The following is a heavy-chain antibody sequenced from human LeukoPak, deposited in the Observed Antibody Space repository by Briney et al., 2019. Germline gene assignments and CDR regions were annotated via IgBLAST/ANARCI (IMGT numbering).Heavy chain of an antibody. Sequence: PGRSLRLSCAASGFTFSSYAMHWVRQAPGKGLEWVAVISYDGSNKYYADSVKGRFTISRDNSKNTLYLQMNSLRAEDTAVYYCARVTLGYFDYWGQGTLVTVSS. CDR1: GFTFSSYA. CDR2: ISYDGSNK. V-gene: IGHV3-30*04. CDR3: ARVTLGYFDY. J-gene: IGHJ4*02. D-gene: IGHD1-26*01.